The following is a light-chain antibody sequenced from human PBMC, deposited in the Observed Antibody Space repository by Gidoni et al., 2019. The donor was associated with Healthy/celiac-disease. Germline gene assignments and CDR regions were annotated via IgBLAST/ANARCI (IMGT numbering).Light chain of an antibody. Sequence: DIQRTQSPSSLSASVGERVTITCRASQSSSSYLNWYQQKPGKAPKLLIYAASSLQSGVPSRFSGSGSGTDFTLTISSLQPEDFATYYCQQSYSTPLTFGGGTKVEIK. CDR2: AAS. CDR3: QQSYSTPLT. V-gene: IGKV1-39*01. CDR1: QSSSSY. J-gene: IGKJ4*01.